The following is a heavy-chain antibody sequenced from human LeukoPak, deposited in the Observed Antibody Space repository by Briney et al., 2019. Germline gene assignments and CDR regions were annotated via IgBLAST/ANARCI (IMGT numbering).Heavy chain of an antibody. CDR3: ARQSVAAAGDFDY. J-gene: IGHJ4*02. D-gene: IGHD6-13*01. CDR1: GYSISSGYY. Sequence: SETLSLTCAVSGYSISSGYYRGWIRQPPGKGLEWMGSIYHSGSTYYNPSLKSRVTISVDTSKNQFSLKLSSVTAADTAVYYCARQSVAAAGDFDYWGQGTLVTVSS. CDR2: IYHSGST. V-gene: IGHV4-38-2*01.